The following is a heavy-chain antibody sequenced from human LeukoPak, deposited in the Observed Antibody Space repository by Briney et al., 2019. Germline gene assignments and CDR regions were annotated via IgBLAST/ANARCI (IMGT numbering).Heavy chain of an antibody. V-gene: IGHV4-59*12. CDR3: AREQQQLAYFDY. CDR2: IYYSGST. J-gene: IGHJ4*02. Sequence: SETLSLTCTVSGGSISSYYWSWIRQPLGKGLEWIGYIYYSGSTNYNPSLKSRVTISVDTSKNQFSLKLSSVTAADTAVYYCAREQQQLAYFDYWGQGTLVTVSS. D-gene: IGHD6-13*01. CDR1: GGSISSYY.